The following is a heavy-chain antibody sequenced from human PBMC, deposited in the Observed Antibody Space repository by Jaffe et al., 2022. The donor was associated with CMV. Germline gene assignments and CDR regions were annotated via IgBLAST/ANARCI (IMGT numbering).Heavy chain of an antibody. CDR1: GGTFSSYA. Sequence: QVQLVQSGAEVKKPGSSVKVSCKASGGTFSSYAISWVRQAPGQGLEWMGRIIPILGIANYAQKFQGRVTITADKSTSTAYMELSSLRSEDTAVYYCARARTPRGSLMPYYYMDVWGKGTTVTVSS. V-gene: IGHV1-69*09. CDR2: IIPILGIA. D-gene: IGHD1-26*01. J-gene: IGHJ6*03. CDR3: ARARTPRGSLMPYYYMDV.